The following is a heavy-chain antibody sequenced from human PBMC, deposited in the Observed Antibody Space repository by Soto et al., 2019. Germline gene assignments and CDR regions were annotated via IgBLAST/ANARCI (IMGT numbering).Heavy chain of an antibody. Sequence: QVQLVQSGAEVKKPGSSVKVSCKASGGTFSNYAISWVRQAPGQGLEWMGRIIPIFATANYAQKFQGRVTINADESTSTAYMELSSLRSEDTAVYYCARGRYCSGGSCYSSFDIWGQGTMVTVSS. CDR3: ARGRYCSGGSCYSSFDI. J-gene: IGHJ3*02. CDR2: IIPIFATA. V-gene: IGHV1-69*18. CDR1: GGTFSNYA. D-gene: IGHD2-15*01.